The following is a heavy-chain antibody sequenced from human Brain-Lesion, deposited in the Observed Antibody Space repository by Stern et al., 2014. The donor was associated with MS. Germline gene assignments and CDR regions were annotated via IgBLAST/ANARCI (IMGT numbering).Heavy chain of an antibody. J-gene: IGHJ5*02. CDR1: GFTFGRCA. D-gene: IGHD2-2*01. Sequence: QVQLVESGGGVVQPGWPLRLSCVASGFTFGRCAMHLVRQAPGKGLEWGAGVSNDGSNTYYADAENGRCTISSDHSHTPTYMTLRSLRPEDTAVYYCAKDRQYVTYFFDHWGQGSLVTVSS. CDR2: VSNDGSNT. CDR3: AKDRQYVTYFFDH. V-gene: IGHV3-30*18.